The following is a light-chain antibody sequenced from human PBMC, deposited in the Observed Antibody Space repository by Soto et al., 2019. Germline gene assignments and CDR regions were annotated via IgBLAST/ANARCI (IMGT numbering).Light chain of an antibody. CDR2: KAS. Sequence: DIQMTQSPSTLSASVGDRVTITYRASQSISSWFAWYQQKPGKAPKLLFYKASSLESGLASRFSGSGSGTEFTLTISSLQPDDFATYYCQQYNSSPAFGQGTKVEIK. J-gene: IGKJ1*01. V-gene: IGKV1-5*03. CDR1: QSISSW. CDR3: QQYNSSPA.